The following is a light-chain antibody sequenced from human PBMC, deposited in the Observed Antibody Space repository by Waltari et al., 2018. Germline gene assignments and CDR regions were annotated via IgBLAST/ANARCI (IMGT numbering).Light chain of an antibody. CDR1: QSVSSN. CDR2: GAS. V-gene: IGKV3-15*01. CDR3: QQYNDWPPWT. J-gene: IGKJ1*01. Sequence: EIVMTQSPATLSVSPGERATLSCRASQSVSSNLAWSQHKPGQPPRLLIYGASTRATAIPARFSGSGSGTEFTLTISSLQSEDFAVYYCQQYNDWPPWTFGQGTKVEIK.